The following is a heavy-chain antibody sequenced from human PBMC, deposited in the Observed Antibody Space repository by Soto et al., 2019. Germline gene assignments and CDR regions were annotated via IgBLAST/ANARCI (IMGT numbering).Heavy chain of an antibody. CDR1: GFTFDDYA. J-gene: IGHJ5*02. Sequence: EVQLVESGGGLVQPGRSLRLSCAASGFTFDDYAMHWVRQAPGKGLEWVSGISWNSGSIGYADSVKGRFTISRDNAKNSLYLQMNSLRAEDTALYYCAKDAISIFGVVNWFDPWGQGTLVTVSS. V-gene: IGHV3-9*01. CDR2: ISWNSGSI. D-gene: IGHD3-3*01. CDR3: AKDAISIFGVVNWFDP.